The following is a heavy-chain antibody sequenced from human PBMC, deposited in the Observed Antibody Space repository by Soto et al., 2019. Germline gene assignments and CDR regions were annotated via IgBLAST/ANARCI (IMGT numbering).Heavy chain of an antibody. J-gene: IGHJ4*02. CDR1: GGSISSGDYY. CDR2: IYYSGST. D-gene: IGHD3-10*01. Sequence: TLSLTCTVSGGSISSGDYYWSWIRQPPGKGLEWIRYIYYSGSTYYNPSLKSRVTISVDTSKNQFSLKLSSVTAADTAVYYCARDLYYYGSGGGVGYWGQGTLVTVSS. CDR3: ARDLYYYGSGGGVGY. V-gene: IGHV4-30-4*01.